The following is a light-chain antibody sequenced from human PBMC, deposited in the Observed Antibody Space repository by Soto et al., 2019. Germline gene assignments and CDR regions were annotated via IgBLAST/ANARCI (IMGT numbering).Light chain of an antibody. Sequence: EIVMTQSPATLSVSPGERATLSCRASQRIDTSLAWYQQRPGQAPRLLLYNAATRATGIPARFSGRGFGTEFTLTISSLQSEDFAVYYCQQRSDWPPWTFGQGTKVDI. CDR3: QQRSDWPPWT. CDR1: QRIDTS. J-gene: IGKJ1*01. V-gene: IGKV3-15*01. CDR2: NAA.